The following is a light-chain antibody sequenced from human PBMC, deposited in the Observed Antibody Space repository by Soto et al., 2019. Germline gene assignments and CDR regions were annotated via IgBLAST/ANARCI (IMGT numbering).Light chain of an antibody. Sequence: EIVLTQSPGTLSLSPGERATLSYRASQSLSSSYLAWYQQKPGQAPRLLIYGASSRATGIPDRFSGSGSGTDFTLTISRLEPEDFAVYYCQQYGSSLFTFGPGTKVDIK. CDR1: QSLSSSY. J-gene: IGKJ3*01. CDR3: QQYGSSLFT. V-gene: IGKV3-20*01. CDR2: GAS.